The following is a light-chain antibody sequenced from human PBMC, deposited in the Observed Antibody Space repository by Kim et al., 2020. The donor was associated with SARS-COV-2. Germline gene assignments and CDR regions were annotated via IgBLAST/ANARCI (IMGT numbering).Light chain of an antibody. CDR1: SLRSYY. Sequence: SSELTQDPAVSVALGQTVRITCQGDSLRSYYASWFQQKPGQAPVLVIYGKNNRPSGIPDRFSGSISGNTASLTITGAQAEDEADYYCNSRGSNTNMIFGGGTQLTVL. J-gene: IGLJ2*01. V-gene: IGLV3-19*01. CDR2: GKN. CDR3: NSRGSNTNMI.